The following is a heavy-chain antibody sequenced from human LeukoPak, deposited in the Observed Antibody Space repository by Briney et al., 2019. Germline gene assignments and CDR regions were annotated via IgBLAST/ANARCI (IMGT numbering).Heavy chain of an antibody. Sequence: PSETLSLTCTVSGGSISSGGYYWNWIRQHPGTGLEWIGYIDYSGTYYNPSLKSRVRISEETSKTQFSLKLTSVTAADTAVYYCARDVGCSYTTCFYYMDVWGKGTTVTVSS. J-gene: IGHJ6*03. V-gene: IGHV4-31*03. CDR1: GGSISSGGYY. D-gene: IGHD2-2*01. CDR2: IDYSGT. CDR3: ARDVGCSYTTCFYYMDV.